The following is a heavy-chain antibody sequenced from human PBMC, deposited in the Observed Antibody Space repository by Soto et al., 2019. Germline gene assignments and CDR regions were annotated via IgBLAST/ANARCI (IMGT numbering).Heavy chain of an antibody. J-gene: IGHJ3*02. CDR1: GYTFTSYD. Sequence: QVQLVQSGAEVKKPGASVKVSCKASGYTFTSYDINWVRQATGQGLEWMGWMNPNSGNTGYAQKGQGRVTMTRNTSISTAYMELSSLRSEDTAVYYCARFPYLGYCSGGSCDSNDAFDIWGQGTMVTVSS. V-gene: IGHV1-8*01. CDR3: ARFPYLGYCSGGSCDSNDAFDI. CDR2: MNPNSGNT. D-gene: IGHD2-15*01.